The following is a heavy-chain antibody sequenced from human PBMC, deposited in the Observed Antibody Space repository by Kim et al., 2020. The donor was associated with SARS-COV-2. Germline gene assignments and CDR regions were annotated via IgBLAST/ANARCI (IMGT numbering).Heavy chain of an antibody. J-gene: IGHJ4*02. CDR3: ARVAGRRDGYNFDY. Sequence: GGSLRLSCAASGFTFSSYAMHWVRQAPGKGLEWVAVISYDGSNKYYADSVKGRFTISRDNSKNTLYLQMNSLRAEDTAVYYCARVAGRRDGYNFDYWVQG. V-gene: IGHV3-30-3*01. CDR2: ISYDGSNK. CDR1: GFTFSSYA. D-gene: IGHD5-12*01.